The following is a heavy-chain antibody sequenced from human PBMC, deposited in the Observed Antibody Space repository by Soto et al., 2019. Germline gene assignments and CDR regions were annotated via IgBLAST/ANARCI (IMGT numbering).Heavy chain of an antibody. CDR1: GYAFTTYG. D-gene: IGHD1-1*01. Sequence: QDHLVQSGAELKKPGASGKVSCKCSGYAFTTYGITWVRQAPGQGLEWMGWISAHNGNTNYAQKLQGRGTVTRDTATSTAYMEMRSLRSDDTAVYYCARGRYGDYWGQGALVTVSS. CDR2: ISAHNGNT. V-gene: IGHV1-18*01. CDR3: ARGRYGDY. J-gene: IGHJ4*02.